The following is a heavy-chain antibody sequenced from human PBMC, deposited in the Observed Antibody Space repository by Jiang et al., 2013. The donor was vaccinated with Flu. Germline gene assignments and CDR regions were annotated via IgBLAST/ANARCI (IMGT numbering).Heavy chain of an antibody. J-gene: IGHJ4*02. CDR1: GFTFSNYN. CDR2: ITSSSSTI. Sequence: RLSCAASGFTFSNYNMNWVRQAPGKGLEWISYITSSSSTIYYTDSVKGRFTISRDNAKNSLYLQMNSLRDEDTAVYYCARVRGGSDDYWGQGTLVTVSS. CDR3: ARVRGGSDDY. V-gene: IGHV3-48*02. D-gene: IGHD2-15*01.